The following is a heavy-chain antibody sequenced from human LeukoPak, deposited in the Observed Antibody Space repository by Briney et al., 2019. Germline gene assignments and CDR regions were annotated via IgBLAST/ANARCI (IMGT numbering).Heavy chain of an antibody. Sequence: SSVKVSCKTSGYTFTDYYVHWVRQAPGRGLEWMGWINPNSGETNSAQKFQGRVTMTGDTSISTAYMEVSRVTSDDTAIYYCARDRDYSNTERGFDYWGQGTLVTVSS. CDR1: GYTFTDYY. J-gene: IGHJ4*02. CDR3: ARDRDYSNTERGFDY. D-gene: IGHD4-11*01. CDR2: INPNSGET. V-gene: IGHV1-2*02.